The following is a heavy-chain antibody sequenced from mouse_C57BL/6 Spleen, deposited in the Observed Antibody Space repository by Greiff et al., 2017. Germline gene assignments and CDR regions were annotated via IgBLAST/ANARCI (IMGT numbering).Heavy chain of an antibody. V-gene: IGHV1-26*01. CDR1: GYTFTDYY. Sequence: EVQLQQSGPELVKPGASVKISCKASGYTFTDYYMNWVKQSHGKSLEWIGDINPNTSGTSYNQQFKGQATLTVDKASSKAYMELRSLTSEESAVYYCTRSEEYYSNPIYFDYWGQGTTLTVSS. CDR2: INPNTSGT. CDR3: TRSEEYYSNPIYFDY. J-gene: IGHJ2*01. D-gene: IGHD2-5*01.